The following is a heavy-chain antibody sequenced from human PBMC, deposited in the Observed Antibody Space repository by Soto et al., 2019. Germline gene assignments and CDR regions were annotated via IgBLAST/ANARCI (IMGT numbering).Heavy chain of an antibody. J-gene: IGHJ4*02. CDR1: GFTFSRFE. D-gene: IGHD3-10*01. V-gene: IGHV3-48*03. Sequence: LRLSFAASGFTFSRFELHWVRQAPGKGLEWISYISSSGSTAYYASSVEGRFTISRDNANNSVYLQVDSLRAEDTALYYCTRAAWFPYLSFYWGQGALVTVSS. CDR2: ISSSGSTA. CDR3: TRAAWFPYLSFY.